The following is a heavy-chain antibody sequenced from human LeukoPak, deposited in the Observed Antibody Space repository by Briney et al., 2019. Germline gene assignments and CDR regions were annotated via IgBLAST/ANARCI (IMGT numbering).Heavy chain of an antibody. Sequence: PGGSLRLSCAASGFTFSSYSMNWVRQAPGKGLEWASSISSSSSYIYYADSVKGRFTISRDNAKNSLYLQMNSLRAEDTAVYYCARVGSSGWRADYWGQGTLVTVSS. D-gene: IGHD6-19*01. CDR2: ISSSSSYI. CDR1: GFTFSSYS. J-gene: IGHJ4*02. CDR3: ARVGSSGWRADY. V-gene: IGHV3-21*01.